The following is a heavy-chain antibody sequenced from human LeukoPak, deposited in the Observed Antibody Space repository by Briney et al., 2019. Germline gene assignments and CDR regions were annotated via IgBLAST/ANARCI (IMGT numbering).Heavy chain of an antibody. V-gene: IGHV4-39*01. CDR2: IYYSGST. CDR1: GGSISSSSYY. J-gene: IGHJ4*02. CDR3: ARLRQQWLVGGYYFDY. Sequence: SETLSLTCTVSGGSISSSSYYWGWIRQPPGKGLEWIGSIYYSGSTYYNPSLKSRVTISVDTSKNQFSLKLSSVTAADTAVYYCARLRQQWLVGGYYFDYWGQGTLVTVSS. D-gene: IGHD6-19*01.